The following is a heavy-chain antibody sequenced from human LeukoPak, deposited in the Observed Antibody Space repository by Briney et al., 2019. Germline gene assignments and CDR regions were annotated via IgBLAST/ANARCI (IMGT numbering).Heavy chain of an antibody. J-gene: IGHJ4*02. Sequence: LSLTCAVYGGSFSGYYWSWIRQPPGKGLEWVSYISTSGSTIYYADSVKGRFTISRDNAKNSLYLQMHSLRAEDTAVYYCARSIITRYWGQGTLVTVSS. CDR3: ARSIITRY. CDR1: GGSFSGYY. V-gene: IGHV3-11*04. D-gene: IGHD3-22*01. CDR2: ISTSGSTI.